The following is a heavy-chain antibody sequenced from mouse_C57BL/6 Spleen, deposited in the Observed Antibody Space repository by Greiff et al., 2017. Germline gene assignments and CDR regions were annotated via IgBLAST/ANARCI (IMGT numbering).Heavy chain of an antibody. D-gene: IGHD1-1*01. CDR2: ISYDGSN. J-gene: IGHJ2*01. V-gene: IGHV3-6*01. Sequence: EVKLMESGPGLVKPSQSLSLTFSVTGYSITSGYYWNWIRQFPGNKLEWMGYISYDGSNNYNPSLKNRISITRDTSKNQFFLKLNSVTTEDTATYYCARDYYGSSYFDYWGQGTTLTVSS. CDR3: ARDYYGSSYFDY. CDR1: GYSITSGYY.